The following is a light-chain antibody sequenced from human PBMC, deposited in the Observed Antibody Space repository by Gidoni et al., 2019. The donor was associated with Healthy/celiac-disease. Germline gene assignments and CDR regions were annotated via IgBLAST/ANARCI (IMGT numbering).Light chain of an antibody. Sequence: EIVLTQSPATLSLSPGERATLSCRASQSVSSYLAWYQQKPGQAPRLLIYDASNRATGIPARFSVSGSGTDFTLIISSLEPEDFAVYYCQQRSNWPRLTFGPGTKVDIK. V-gene: IGKV3-11*01. CDR3: QQRSNWPRLT. J-gene: IGKJ3*01. CDR2: DAS. CDR1: QSVSSY.